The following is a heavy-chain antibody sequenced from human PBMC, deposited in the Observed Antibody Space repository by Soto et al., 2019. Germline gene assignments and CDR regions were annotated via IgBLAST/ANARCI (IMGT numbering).Heavy chain of an antibody. CDR3: ATRSSFVAHDPFHI. Sequence: GGSLRLSCATSGFTFNTYAMHWVRQAPGKGLEWVAVISYDGSNQDYADSVKGRFTISRDNSKNTLYLQMSSLRAEDSAVYFCATRSSFVAHDPFHIWGQGTMVTVSS. CDR2: ISYDGSNQ. V-gene: IGHV3-30*03. J-gene: IGHJ3*02. D-gene: IGHD5-18*01. CDR1: GFTFNTYA.